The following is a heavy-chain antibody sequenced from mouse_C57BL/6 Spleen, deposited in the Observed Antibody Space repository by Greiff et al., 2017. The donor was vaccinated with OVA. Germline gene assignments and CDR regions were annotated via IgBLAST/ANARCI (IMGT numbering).Heavy chain of an antibody. Sequence: EVQLQQSGPVLVKPGASVKMSCKASGYTFTDYYMNWVKQSHGKSLEWIGVINPYNGGTSSNQKFKGKATLTVDKSSSTAYMELNSLTSEDSAVYYCARGVTTVVAHWYFDVWGTGTTVTVSS. CDR3: ARGVTTVVAHWYFDV. CDR1: GYTFTDYY. J-gene: IGHJ1*03. CDR2: INPYNGGT. V-gene: IGHV1-19*01. D-gene: IGHD1-1*01.